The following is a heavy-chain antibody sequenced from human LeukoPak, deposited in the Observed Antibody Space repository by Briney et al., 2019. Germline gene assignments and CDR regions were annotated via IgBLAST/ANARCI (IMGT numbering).Heavy chain of an antibody. CDR2: IKYSGNT. J-gene: IGHJ5*02. D-gene: IGHD1/OR15-1a*01. Sequence: SETLSLTCAVYGGSLSGYYWSWIRQPLGKGLEWIGEIKYSGNTNYNPSLKSRVTMSVDMSKNQISLKLNSVTAADTAVYYCARDPRTTTSRNWFDPWGQGTLVTVSA. CDR1: GGSLSGYY. CDR3: ARDPRTTTSRNWFDP. V-gene: IGHV4-34*01.